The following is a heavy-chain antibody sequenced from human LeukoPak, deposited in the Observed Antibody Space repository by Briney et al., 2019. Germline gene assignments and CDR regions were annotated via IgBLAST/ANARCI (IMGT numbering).Heavy chain of an antibody. J-gene: IGHJ4*02. CDR3: ARYRSLGD. V-gene: IGHV3-7*01. Sequence: QAGGSLRLSCAAAGFSFSTYSMSWVRQAPGKGLEWVANINEDGSEEYYVDSVKGRFTISRDNAKNSLYLQMNSLRAEDTAVYYCARYRSLGDWGQGTLVTVSS. CDR2: INEDGSEE. CDR1: GFSFSTYS. D-gene: IGHD3-16*01.